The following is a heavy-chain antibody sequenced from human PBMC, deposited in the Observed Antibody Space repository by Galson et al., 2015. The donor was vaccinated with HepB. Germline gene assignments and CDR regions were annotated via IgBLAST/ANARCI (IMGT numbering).Heavy chain of an antibody. Sequence: SVKVSCKAYGYTFSNFGISWVRQAPGQGLEWMGGIIPIFGTANYAQKFQGRVTITADESTSTAYMELSSLRSEDTAVYYCARGRRSIARGFDYWGQGTLVTVSS. CDR2: IIPIFGTA. CDR3: ARGRRSIARGFDY. J-gene: IGHJ4*02. D-gene: IGHD6-6*01. V-gene: IGHV1-69*13. CDR1: GYTFSNFG.